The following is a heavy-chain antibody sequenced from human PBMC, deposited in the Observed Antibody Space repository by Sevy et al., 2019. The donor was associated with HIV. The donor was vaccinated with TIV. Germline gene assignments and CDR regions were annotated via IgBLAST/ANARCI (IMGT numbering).Heavy chain of an antibody. CDR1: GFTFNTYS. D-gene: IGHD2-21*01. V-gene: IGHV3-48*02. Sequence: GGSLRLSCAASGFTFNTYSLIWVRQTPGKGLEWLSFIGTAAGVTYYADSVKGRFTISRDNAMNSLYLQMNSLRDEDTAVYYCARCPGHYSIDYWGQGTLVTVSS. CDR3: ARCPGHYSIDY. J-gene: IGHJ4*02. CDR2: IGTAAGVT.